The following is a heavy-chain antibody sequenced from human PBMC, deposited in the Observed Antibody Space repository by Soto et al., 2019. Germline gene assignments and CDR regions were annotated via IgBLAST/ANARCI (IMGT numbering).Heavy chain of an antibody. CDR1: GFTFSSYS. CDR3: ARVIDEMADPFDP. J-gene: IGHJ5*02. CDR2: ISSSSSYI. Sequence: EVQLVESGGGLVKPGGSLRLSCAASGFTFSSYSMNWVRQAPGKGLEWVSSISSSSSYIYYADSVKGRFTVSRDNAKNSLYLKMNSLRAEDTAVYYCARVIDEMADPFDPWGQGTLVTVSS. V-gene: IGHV3-21*01.